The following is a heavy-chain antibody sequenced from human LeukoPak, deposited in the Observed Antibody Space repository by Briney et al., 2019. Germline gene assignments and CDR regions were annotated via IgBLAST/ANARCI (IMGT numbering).Heavy chain of an antibody. D-gene: IGHD3-10*01. J-gene: IGHJ5*02. Sequence: SETLSLTCAVFGGSFSGYYWTWVRQAPGKGLEWIGEINESGTTNYNPSLDNRVTISVDRSKNQFSLKVTSLTAADTAVFYCARALMTLVRGVPRTTWFDPWGPGTLVTASS. V-gene: IGHV4-34*01. CDR3: ARALMTLVRGVPRTTWFDP. CDR1: GGSFSGYY. CDR2: INESGTT.